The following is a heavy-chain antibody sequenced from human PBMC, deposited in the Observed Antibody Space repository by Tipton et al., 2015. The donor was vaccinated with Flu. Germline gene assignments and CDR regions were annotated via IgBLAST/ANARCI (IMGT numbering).Heavy chain of an antibody. V-gene: IGHV4-59*08. Sequence: TLSLTCTVSGGSISSYYWSWIRQPPGKGLEWIGSIYHSGSTYYNPSLKSRVTISVDTSKNQFSLKLSSVTAADTAVYYCARKWLSAFDIWGQGTMVTVSS. CDR2: IYHSGST. CDR1: GGSISSYY. J-gene: IGHJ3*02. CDR3: ARKWLSAFDI. D-gene: IGHD3-22*01.